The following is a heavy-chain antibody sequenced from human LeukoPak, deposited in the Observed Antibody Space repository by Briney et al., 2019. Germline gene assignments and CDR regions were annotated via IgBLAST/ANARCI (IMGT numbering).Heavy chain of an antibody. CDR2: ISGSGGST. D-gene: IGHD3-10*02. V-gene: IGHV3-23*01. CDR3: AKERVPDNYYYYYMDV. Sequence: GGSLRLSCAAPGFTFSNYVMTWVRQAPGKGLEWVSAISGSGGSTYYADSVKGRFTISRDNSKNTLYLQMNSLRAEDTAVYYCAKERVPDNYYYYYMDVWGKGTTVTVSS. CDR1: GFTFSNYV. J-gene: IGHJ6*03.